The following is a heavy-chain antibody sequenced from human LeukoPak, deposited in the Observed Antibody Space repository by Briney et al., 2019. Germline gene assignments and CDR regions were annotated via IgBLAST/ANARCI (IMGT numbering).Heavy chain of an antibody. V-gene: IGHV3-23*01. CDR2: LSGSGGNT. D-gene: IGHD4-23*01. Sequence: AGSLRLSCAASGFTFSTYAMSWVRQAPGGGLEWVSTLSGSGGNTNYADSAKGRFAISRDNSKNTLYLQMNSLRAEDTAIYYCAKHVYGGNLLPETWGQGTLVTVSS. CDR1: GFTFSTYA. CDR3: AKHVYGGNLLPET. J-gene: IGHJ4*02.